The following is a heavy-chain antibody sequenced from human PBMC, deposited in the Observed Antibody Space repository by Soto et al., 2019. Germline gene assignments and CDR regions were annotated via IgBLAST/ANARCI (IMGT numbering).Heavy chain of an antibody. D-gene: IGHD1-26*01. CDR1: GGTFDNFI. CDR2: IVPMLGTP. V-gene: IGHV1-69*01. Sequence: QVQLVQSGAEVKEPGSSVRVSCKASGGTFDNFIMNWVRQTPGRGLEWMGGIVPMLGTPTYAEKFKGRVTISATGSTSTMYMEVTSLRSEDTAIYYCERNVTYSSSLSQYSGMDVWGQGTTVTVSS. J-gene: IGHJ6*02. CDR3: ERNVTYSSSLSQYSGMDV.